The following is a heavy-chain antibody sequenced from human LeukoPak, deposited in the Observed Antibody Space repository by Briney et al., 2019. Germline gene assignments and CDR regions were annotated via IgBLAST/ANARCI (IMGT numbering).Heavy chain of an antibody. Sequence: KPSETLSLTCAVYGGSFSGYYWSWLRHPPGRGLEWIVRINHSGSANYNPSLKSRVTLSIDKSKNQFSLNLSSVTAADTAVYYCARARRDSGYYKVDYWGQGTLVTVSS. J-gene: IGHJ4*02. V-gene: IGHV4-34*01. CDR2: INHSGSA. CDR3: ARARRDSGYYKVDY. D-gene: IGHD3-3*01. CDR1: GGSFSGYY.